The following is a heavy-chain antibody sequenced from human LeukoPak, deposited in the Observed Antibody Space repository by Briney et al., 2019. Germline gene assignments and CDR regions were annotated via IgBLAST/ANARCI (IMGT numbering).Heavy chain of an antibody. D-gene: IGHD3-22*01. V-gene: IGHV4-31*03. CDR2: TYYSGST. CDR3: ARDNYASSGYHVYFQH. J-gene: IGHJ1*01. Sequence: PSQTLSLTCTVSGGSISSGGYYWSWIRQHPGKGLEWIGDTYYSGSTYYNPSLESRVTISVDTSKNQFSLKLTSVTAADTAVYYCARDNYASSGYHVYFQHWGQGTLVTVSS. CDR1: GGSISSGGYY.